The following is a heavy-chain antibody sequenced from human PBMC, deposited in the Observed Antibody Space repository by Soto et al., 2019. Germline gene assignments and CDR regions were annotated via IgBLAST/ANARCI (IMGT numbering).Heavy chain of an antibody. V-gene: IGHV3-30-3*01. CDR3: ARPGGFWSGYYDY. Sequence: GGSLRLSCAASEFTFSTYPMHWVRQAPGKGLEWVAVISYDETNKYYADSVKGRFTISRDNSKNTLYLQMNNLRADDTAVYYCARPGGFWSGYYDYWGQGTLVTVSS. D-gene: IGHD3-3*01. J-gene: IGHJ4*02. CDR2: ISYDETNK. CDR1: EFTFSTYP.